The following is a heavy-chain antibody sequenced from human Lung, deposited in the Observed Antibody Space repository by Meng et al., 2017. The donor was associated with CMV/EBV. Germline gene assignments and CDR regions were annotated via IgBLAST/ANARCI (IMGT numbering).Heavy chain of an antibody. CDR3: ARGGGGYNYGYGGDY. J-gene: IGHJ4*02. CDR2: INPSGGST. CDR1: GYTFTSYY. Sequence: AVKVSCXASGYTFTSYYMHWVQQAPGQGLEWMGIINPSGGSTSYAQKFQGRVTMTRDTSTSTVYMELSSLRYEDTAVYYCARGGGGYNYGYGGDYWGQGTRVTGSS. V-gene: IGHV1-46*01. D-gene: IGHD5-18*01.